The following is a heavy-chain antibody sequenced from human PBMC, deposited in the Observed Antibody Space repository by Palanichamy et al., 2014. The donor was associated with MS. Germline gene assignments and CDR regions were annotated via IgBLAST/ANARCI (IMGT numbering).Heavy chain of an antibody. V-gene: IGHV4-30-4*01. CDR3: ATQFNFLFDY. Sequence: QVQLQESGPGLVRPSQTLSLTCTVSGGSVTSGGYFWSWVRQTPGKCLEWIGYISYSGNDYYNPSLRGRVSISADTSKNQFSLKLSSVTAADTAVYFCATQFNFLFDYWGQGILVAVSS. D-gene: IGHD1-20*01. J-gene: IGHJ4*02. CDR2: ISYSGND. CDR1: GGSVTSGGYF.